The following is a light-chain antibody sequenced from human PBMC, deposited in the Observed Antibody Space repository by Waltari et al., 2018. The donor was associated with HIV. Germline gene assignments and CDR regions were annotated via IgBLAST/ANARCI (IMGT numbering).Light chain of an antibody. CDR1: QNISSDS. V-gene: IGKV3-20*01. Sequence: EIVLTQSPGTLSLSPGERAALSCKASQNISSDSLAWYQQKFGQSPSLLIYNASTRATDIPDRFSGSESGTDFTLTISRLQPADFAVYFCQHYDNSPPITFGPGT. J-gene: IGKJ3*01. CDR3: QHYDNSPPIT. CDR2: NAS.